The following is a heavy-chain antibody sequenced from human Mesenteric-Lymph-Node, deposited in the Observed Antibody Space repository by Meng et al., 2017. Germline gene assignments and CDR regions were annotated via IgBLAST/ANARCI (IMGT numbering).Heavy chain of an antibody. CDR2: IYYSGST. Sequence: GSLRLSCTVSGGSISSYYWSWIRQPPGKGLEWIGYIYYSGSTNYNPSLKSRVTISVDTSKNQFYLKLSSVTAADTAVYYCARGGLVLRYFDWLVMDVWGQGTTVTVSS. CDR1: GGSISSYY. D-gene: IGHD3-9*01. J-gene: IGHJ6*02. V-gene: IGHV4-59*12. CDR3: ARGGLVLRYFDWLVMDV.